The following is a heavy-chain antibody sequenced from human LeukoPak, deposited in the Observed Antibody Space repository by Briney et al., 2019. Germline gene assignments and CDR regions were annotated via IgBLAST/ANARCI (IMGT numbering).Heavy chain of an antibody. CDR3: ARANQLWSLGFGY. CDR1: GFTFSSYG. V-gene: IGHV3-21*01. CDR2: ISSSSSYI. J-gene: IGHJ4*02. Sequence: GGSLRLSCAASGFTFSSYGMHWVRQAPGKGLEWVSSISSSSSYIYYADSVKGRFTISRDNAKNSLYLQMNSLRAEDTAVYYCARANQLWSLGFGYWGQGTLVTVSS. D-gene: IGHD5-18*01.